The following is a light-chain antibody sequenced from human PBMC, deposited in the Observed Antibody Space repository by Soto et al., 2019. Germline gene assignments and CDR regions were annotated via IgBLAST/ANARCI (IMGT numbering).Light chain of an antibody. J-gene: IGKJ1*01. CDR3: QQYHIYSGT. Sequence: DIQMPQSPSTLSASVGDRVTITCRASQTIDSWLAWYQQRPGKPPNLLIYKASTLASGVPSRFSGSGSGTEFTLTINSLQPDDFATYYCQQYHIYSGTFGQGTKVEIK. CDR1: QTIDSW. CDR2: KAS. V-gene: IGKV1-5*03.